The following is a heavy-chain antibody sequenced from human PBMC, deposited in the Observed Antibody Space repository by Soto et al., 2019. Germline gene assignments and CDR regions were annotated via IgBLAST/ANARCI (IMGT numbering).Heavy chain of an antibody. J-gene: IGHJ4*02. CDR2: ISGSGGST. CDR3: AKDQGSSWYEIDY. CDR1: GFSFSSYS. Sequence: GGSLRLSWAGSGFSFSSYSMTWVRQAPGKGLEWVSTISGSGGSTYYADSVKGRFTISRDNSKNTLYLQMNSLRAEDTAVYYCAKDQGSSWYEIDYWGQGTLVTVSS. V-gene: IGHV3-23*01. D-gene: IGHD6-13*01.